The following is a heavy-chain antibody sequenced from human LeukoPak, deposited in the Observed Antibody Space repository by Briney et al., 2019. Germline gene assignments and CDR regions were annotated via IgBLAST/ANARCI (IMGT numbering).Heavy chain of an antibody. Sequence: GGSLRLSCAASGFTFSGSAMHWVRQAPGKGLEWVGRIRSEANSYATAYGESVKGRFTFSRDDSKNTAYLQMDSLQTEDTAVYYCAGANSDYYGMDVWGQGTTVTVSS. CDR3: AGANSDYYGMDV. V-gene: IGHV3-73*01. J-gene: IGHJ6*02. D-gene: IGHD4/OR15-4a*01. CDR2: IRSEANSYAT. CDR1: GFTFSGSA.